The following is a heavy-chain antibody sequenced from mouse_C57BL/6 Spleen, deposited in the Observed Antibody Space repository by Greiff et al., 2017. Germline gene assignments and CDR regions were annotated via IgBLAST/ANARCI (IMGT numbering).Heavy chain of an antibody. CDR1: GFTFTDYY. CDR2: IRNKANGYTT. J-gene: IGHJ1*03. Sequence: EVQRVESGGGLVQPGGSLSLSCAASGFTFTDYYMSWVRQPPGKALEWLGFIRNKANGYTTEYSASVKGRFTISRDNSQSILYLQMNALGAEDSATYYCARYRANWDWYFDVWGTGTTVTVSS. CDR3: ARYRANWDWYFDV. D-gene: IGHD4-1*01. V-gene: IGHV7-3*01.